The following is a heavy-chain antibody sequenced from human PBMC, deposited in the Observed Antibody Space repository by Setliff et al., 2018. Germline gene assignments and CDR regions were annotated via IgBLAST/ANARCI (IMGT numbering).Heavy chain of an antibody. D-gene: IGHD3-10*01. CDR2: ISGSGGST. J-gene: IGHJ5*02. CDR3: AKNGFGVVALGVNNWFDP. V-gene: IGHV3-23*01. Sequence: RLSCAASGFTFSSYAMSWVRQAPGKGLEWVSAISGSGGSTYYADSVKGRFTISRDNSKNTLCLQMNSLRAEDTAVYYCAKNGFGVVALGVNNWFDPWGQGTLVTVSS. CDR1: GFTFSSYA.